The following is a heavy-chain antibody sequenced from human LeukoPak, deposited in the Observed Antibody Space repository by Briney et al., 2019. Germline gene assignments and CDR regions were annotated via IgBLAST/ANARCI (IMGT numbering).Heavy chain of an antibody. CDR1: GFTFSNAW. CDR3: TTPGGYSRWYYYYMDV. J-gene: IGHJ6*03. CDR2: IKSKTGGGTT. Sequence: GGSLRLSCAASGFTFSNAWMSWVRQAPGKGLEWVGRIKSKTGGGTTDYAAPVKGRFTISRDDSKNTLYLQMNSLKTEDTAVYYCTTPGGYSRWYYYYMDVWGKGTTVTVSS. V-gene: IGHV3-15*01. D-gene: IGHD5-12*01.